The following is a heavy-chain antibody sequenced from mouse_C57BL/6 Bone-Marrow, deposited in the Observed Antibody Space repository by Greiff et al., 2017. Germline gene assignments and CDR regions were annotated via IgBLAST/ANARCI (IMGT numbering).Heavy chain of an antibody. D-gene: IGHD2-4*01. Sequence: QVQLQQSGAELVKPGASVKISCKASGYTFTDYYINWVKQRPGQGLEWIGKIGPGSGSTYYNEKFKGKATLTADKSSSTAYMQLSSLTSEDSAVYFGARSRLYYDYDGWYFDVWGTGTTVTVSS. J-gene: IGHJ1*03. CDR3: ARSRLYYDYDGWYFDV. V-gene: IGHV1-77*01. CDR1: GYTFTDYY. CDR2: IGPGSGST.